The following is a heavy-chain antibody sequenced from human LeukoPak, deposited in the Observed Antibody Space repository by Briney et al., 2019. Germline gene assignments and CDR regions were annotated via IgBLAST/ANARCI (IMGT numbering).Heavy chain of an antibody. J-gene: IGHJ6*02. CDR1: GGSISSGGYY. V-gene: IGHV4-31*03. CDR2: IYYSGST. D-gene: IGHD6-13*01. CDR3: ARDVSSNWYSGRHWYYYGMDV. Sequence: SQTLSLTCTVSGGSISSGGYYWSWIRQHPGKGLEWIGYIYYSGSTNYNPSLKSRVTISVDTSKNQFSLKLSSVTAADTAVYYCARDVSSNWYSGRHWYYYGMDVWGQGTTVTVSS.